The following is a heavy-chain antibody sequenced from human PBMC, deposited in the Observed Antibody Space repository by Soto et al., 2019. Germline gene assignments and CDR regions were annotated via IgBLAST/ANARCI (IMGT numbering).Heavy chain of an antibody. V-gene: IGHV3-30*03. CDR2: MSFDGIKT. J-gene: IGHJ4*02. CDR3: ARDLNYWSLLIDH. D-gene: IGHD2-8*02. Sequence: GGSLRLSCAASGFIFSSYGMNWVRQAPGKGLEWVAVMSFDGIKTSYTDSVKGRFTISRDTSKNMLYLQMNSLGAEDTAVYYCARDLNYWSLLIDHWGQGTLVTVSS. CDR1: GFIFSSYG.